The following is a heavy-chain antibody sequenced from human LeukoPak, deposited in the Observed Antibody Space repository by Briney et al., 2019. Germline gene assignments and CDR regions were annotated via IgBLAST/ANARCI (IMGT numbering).Heavy chain of an antibody. V-gene: IGHV3-21*01. J-gene: IGHJ4*02. CDR3: ARGSIAAAGGS. Sequence: TGGSLRLSCAASGFTFSSYSMNWVRQAPGKGLEWVSSISSSSSYIYYADSVKGRFTISRDNAKNSLYLQMNRLRAEDTAVYYCARGSIAAAGGSWGQGTLVTVSS. D-gene: IGHD6-13*01. CDR1: GFTFSSYS. CDR2: ISSSSSYI.